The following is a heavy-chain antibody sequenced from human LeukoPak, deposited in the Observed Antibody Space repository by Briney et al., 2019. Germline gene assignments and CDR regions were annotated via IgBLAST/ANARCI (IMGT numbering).Heavy chain of an antibody. Sequence: GGSLRLSCVASGFTFSSYAMSWVRQAPGKGLEWVSRISGSGNITFCADSVKGRFTISRDSSKNMLYLQMNSLRVEDTAVYYCAKVSGPGSLYFDYWGQGTLVTFSS. D-gene: IGHD3-10*01. J-gene: IGHJ4*02. CDR3: AKVSGPGSLYFDY. CDR2: ISGSGNIT. CDR1: GFTFSSYA. V-gene: IGHV3-23*01.